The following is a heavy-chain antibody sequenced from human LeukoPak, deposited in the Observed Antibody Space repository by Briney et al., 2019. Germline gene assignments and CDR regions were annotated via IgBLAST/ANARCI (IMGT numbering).Heavy chain of an antibody. Sequence: GGSLRLSCAASGFTFSSYAMSWVRQAPGKGLEWVSAISGSGGSTYYADSVKGRFTISRDNSKNTLYLQMNSLRAEDTAVYYCAKVRLDSSGYPLDAFDMWGAEGTVSVSS. CDR2: ISGSGGST. J-gene: IGHJ3*02. CDR1: GFTFSSYA. CDR3: AKVRLDSSGYPLDAFDM. V-gene: IGHV3-23*01. D-gene: IGHD3-22*01.